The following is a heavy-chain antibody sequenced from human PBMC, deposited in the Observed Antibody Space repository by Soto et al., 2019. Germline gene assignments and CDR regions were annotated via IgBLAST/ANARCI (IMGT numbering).Heavy chain of an antibody. CDR1: GGSISNDR. V-gene: IGHV4-4*07. CDR2: ILASGRT. J-gene: IGHJ4*02. D-gene: IGHD4-17*01. CDR3: PRATLETTAPGY. Sequence: SETLSLTCTVSGGSISNDRWSWVRQPAGKGLEWIGRILASGRTNYNPSLQSRVTMSVDTSKNQFSLTMTSLAAADTAVYYCPRATLETTAPGYRRQGNPVVVSS.